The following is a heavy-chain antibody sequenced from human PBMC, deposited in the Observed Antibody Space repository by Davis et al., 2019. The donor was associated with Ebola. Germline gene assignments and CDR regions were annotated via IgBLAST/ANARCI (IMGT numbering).Heavy chain of an antibody. V-gene: IGHV3-33*01. CDR3: ARDRYSSGWRYYFDY. CDR1: GFTFSSYG. CDR2: IWYDGSNK. Sequence: GESLKIPCAASGFTFSSYGMHWVRQAPGKGLEWVAVIWYDGSNKYYADSVKGRFTISRDNSKNTLYLQMNSLRDEDTAVYYCARDRYSSGWRYYFDYWGQGTLVTVSS. D-gene: IGHD6-19*01. J-gene: IGHJ4*02.